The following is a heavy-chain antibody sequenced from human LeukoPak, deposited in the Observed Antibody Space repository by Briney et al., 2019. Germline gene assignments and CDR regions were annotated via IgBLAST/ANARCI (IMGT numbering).Heavy chain of an antibody. J-gene: IGHJ5*02. CDR2: IYTSGST. CDR1: GCSISSYY. D-gene: IGHD3-10*01. Sequence: SETLSLTCTVSGCSISSYYWSWIRQPAGKGLQWIGRIYTSGSTNYNPSLKSRVTMSVDTSKNQFSLKLSSVTAADTAVYYCARDRYGSGSYYKSWFDPWGQGTLVTVSS. V-gene: IGHV4-4*07. CDR3: ARDRYGSGSYYKSWFDP.